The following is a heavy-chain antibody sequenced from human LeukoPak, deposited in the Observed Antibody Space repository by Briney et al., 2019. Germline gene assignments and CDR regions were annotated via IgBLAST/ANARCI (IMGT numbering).Heavy chain of an antibody. CDR1: GFTFXXYS. D-gene: IGHD4-17*01. V-gene: IGHV3-21*01. CDR2: ISSSSSYI. Sequence: GFTFXXYSMNWVRXAPGKGLEWVSSISSSSSYIYYADSVKGRFTISRDNTKNSLYLQMNNLRAEDTAVYYCARDHGDNTLHYYYGMDVWGQGTTVTVSS. J-gene: IGHJ6*02. CDR3: ARDHGDNTLHYYYGMDV.